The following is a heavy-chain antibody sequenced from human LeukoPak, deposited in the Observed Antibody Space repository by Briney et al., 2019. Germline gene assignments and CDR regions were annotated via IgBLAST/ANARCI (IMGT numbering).Heavy chain of an antibody. CDR2: INPSGGST. CDR3: ARDHVRKKVVVAATPHWFDP. Sequence: GASVKVSFKASGYTFTRYYMHWVRQAPGQGLEWMGIINPSGGSTSYAQKFQGRVTMTRDTSTSTVYMELSSLRSEDTAVYYCARDHVRKKVVVAATPHWFDPWGQGTLVTVSS. J-gene: IGHJ5*02. D-gene: IGHD2-15*01. V-gene: IGHV1-46*01. CDR1: GYTFTRYY.